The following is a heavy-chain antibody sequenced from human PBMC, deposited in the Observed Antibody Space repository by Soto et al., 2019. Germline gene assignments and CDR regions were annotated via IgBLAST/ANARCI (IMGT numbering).Heavy chain of an antibody. CDR1: GGSITSANW. CDR2: ISHSGIT. J-gene: IGHJ5*02. V-gene: IGHV4-4*02. CDR3: ARVLRGWFDP. Sequence: QVQLQQSGPGLVKPSGTLSLICAVSGGSITSANWWTWVRQPPGGGLEWIGEISHSGITNYKASLKSRVTMSVDKTKNDVSLKLTSVTAADTAVCYCARVLRGWFDPWGQGTPVTVSS.